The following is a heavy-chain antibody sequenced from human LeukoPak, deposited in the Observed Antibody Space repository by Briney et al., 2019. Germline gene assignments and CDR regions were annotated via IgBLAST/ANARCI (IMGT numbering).Heavy chain of an antibody. CDR1: GFTFSNYA. V-gene: IGHV3-23*01. J-gene: IGHJ4*02. CDR2: ISGSGGST. D-gene: IGHD3-22*01. CDR3: AKGGDYDILRWNDY. Sequence: PGGSLRLSCAASGFTFSNYAMNWVRQAPGKGLEWVSLISGSGGSTYYADSVRGRFTISRDNSKNTLYLQMNSLRAEDTAVYYCAKGGDYDILRWNDYWGQGTLVTVSS.